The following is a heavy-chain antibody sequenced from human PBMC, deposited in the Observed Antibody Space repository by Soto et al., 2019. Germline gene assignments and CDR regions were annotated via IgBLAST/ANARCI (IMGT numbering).Heavy chain of an antibody. CDR1: GFNFETYS. CDR2: ITTTSTYI. Sequence: LRLSCAASGFNFETYSMSWVRQAPGKGLEWVSSITTTSTYIYYADSVKGRFTVSRDNAQNSLFLQLDSLRADDTAVYYCARDLYGDYDDDYWGPGTLVTVSS. D-gene: IGHD4-17*01. V-gene: IGHV3-21*01. CDR3: ARDLYGDYDDDY. J-gene: IGHJ4*02.